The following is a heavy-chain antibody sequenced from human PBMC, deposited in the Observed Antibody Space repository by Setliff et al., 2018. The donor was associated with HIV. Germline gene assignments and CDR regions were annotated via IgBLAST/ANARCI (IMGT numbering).Heavy chain of an antibody. D-gene: IGHD3-3*01. J-gene: IGHJ4*02. CDR3: ARFFAGDFDY. Sequence: SETLSLTCTVSGGSISSHYWSWIRQSPGKGLEWIGSIYYSGSINYNPSLKSRVSISVDTSKKQFSLKLSSVTAADTAVYYCARFFAGDFDYWGQGTLVTVS. CDR1: GGSISSHY. CDR2: IYYSGSI. V-gene: IGHV4-59*11.